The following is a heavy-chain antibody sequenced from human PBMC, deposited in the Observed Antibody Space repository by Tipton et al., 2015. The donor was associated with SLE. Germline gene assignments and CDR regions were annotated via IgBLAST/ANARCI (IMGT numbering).Heavy chain of an antibody. D-gene: IGHD1-1*01. J-gene: IGHJ4*02. V-gene: IGHV4-34*10. CDR1: GGSFSDHY. Sequence: TLSLTCAVYGGSFSDHYWRWTRQPPGKGLEWIGYIYYSGSTNYNPSLKSRVTVSLDTSKNQFSLKMSSVTAADTAVYYCARRGVVQTFDYWGQGPLVTVSS. CDR3: ARRGVVQTFDY. CDR2: IYYSGST.